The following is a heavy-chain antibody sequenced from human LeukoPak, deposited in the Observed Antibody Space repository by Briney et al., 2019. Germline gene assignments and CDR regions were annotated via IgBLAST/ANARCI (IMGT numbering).Heavy chain of an antibody. V-gene: IGHV4-4*07. J-gene: IGHJ4*02. Sequence: PSETLSLTCTVSSDSISTYYWSWIRQPAGKGLEWIGRIYTSGSTNYNPSLKSRVTMSVDTSKNQFSLKLSSVTAADTAVYCCASTSDSGGYYYGYWGQGTLVTVSS. D-gene: IGHD3-22*01. CDR3: ASTSDSGGYYYGY. CDR1: SDSISTYY. CDR2: IYTSGST.